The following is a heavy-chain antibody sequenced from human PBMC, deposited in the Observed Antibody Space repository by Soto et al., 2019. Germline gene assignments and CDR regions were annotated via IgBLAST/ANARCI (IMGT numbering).Heavy chain of an antibody. Sequence: GGSLRLSCAASGFTFSSYSMNWVRQAPGKGLEWVSYISSSSSTIYYADSVKGRFTISRDNAKNSLYLQMNSLRAEDTAVYYCARDSGWDIWDWFDPWGQGTLVTVSS. CDR1: GFTFSSYS. CDR3: ARDSGWDIWDWFDP. D-gene: IGHD6-19*01. CDR2: ISSSSSTI. J-gene: IGHJ5*02. V-gene: IGHV3-48*01.